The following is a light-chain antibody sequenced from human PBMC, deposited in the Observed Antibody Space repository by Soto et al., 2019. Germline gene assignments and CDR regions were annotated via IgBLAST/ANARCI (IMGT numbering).Light chain of an antibody. Sequence: QSVLAQPASVSGSPGQSITISCTGTSSDIGNYDYVSWYQQHPGKAPKLIIYEVNNRPSGVSNRFSGSKSGNAASLTISGLQAEDEADYYCSSYTSSSTLYVFXTGTKVTVL. CDR2: EVN. CDR1: SSDIGNYDY. CDR3: SSYTSSSTLYV. J-gene: IGLJ1*01. V-gene: IGLV2-14*01.